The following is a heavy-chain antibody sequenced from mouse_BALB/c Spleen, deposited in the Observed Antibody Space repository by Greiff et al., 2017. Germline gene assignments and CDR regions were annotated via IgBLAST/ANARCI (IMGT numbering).Heavy chain of an antibody. Sequence: EVQLQESGPGLVKPSQSLSLTCTVTGYSITSDYAWNWIRQFPGNKLEWMGYISYSGSTSYNPSLKSRISITRDTSKNQFFLQLNSVTTEDTATYYCARAGLYYFDYWGQGTTLTVSA. CDR2: ISYSGST. CDR1: GYSITSDYA. J-gene: IGHJ2*01. V-gene: IGHV3-2*02. D-gene: IGHD3-3*01. CDR3: ARAGLYYFDY.